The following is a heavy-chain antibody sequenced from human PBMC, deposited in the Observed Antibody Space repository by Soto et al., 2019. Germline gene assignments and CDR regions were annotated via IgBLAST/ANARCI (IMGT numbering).Heavy chain of an antibody. D-gene: IGHD3-9*01. CDR1: GGSIGTYY. J-gene: IGHJ4*02. Sequence: LSETLSVTCTVSGGSIGTYYLSWSRQPPGKGLEWIGYIYYRGNTDYNPSLKSRVTLSLDTPKNQFSLKLSSVTAADTAVYYCARHPGYYDILTGYTTYYFDYWGQGILVT. CDR2: IYYRGNT. V-gene: IGHV4-59*08. CDR3: ARHPGYYDILTGYTTYYFDY.